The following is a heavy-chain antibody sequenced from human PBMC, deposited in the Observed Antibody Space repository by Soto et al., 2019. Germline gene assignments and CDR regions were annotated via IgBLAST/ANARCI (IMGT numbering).Heavy chain of an antibody. D-gene: IGHD6-19*01. CDR1: GGTFSSYA. J-gene: IGHJ5*02. CDR3: ARDRRGSGWSNWFDP. CDR2: IIPIFGTA. V-gene: IGHV1-69*01. Sequence: QVQLVQSGAEVKKPGSSVKVSCKASGGTFSSYAISWVRQAPGQGLEWMGGIIPIFGTANYAQKFQGRVAITADESKSTAYMELSSMRSEDTAVYYCARDRRGSGWSNWFDPWGQGTLVTVSS.